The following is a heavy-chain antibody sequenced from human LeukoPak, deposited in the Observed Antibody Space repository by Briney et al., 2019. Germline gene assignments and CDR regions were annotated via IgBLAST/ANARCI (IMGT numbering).Heavy chain of an antibody. CDR3: ARISLSGWANDY. CDR2: ISSSSSSI. V-gene: IGHV3-48*02. J-gene: IGHJ4*02. Sequence: GTSLRLSCAASGFTFSSYAMHWVRQAPGRGLDRVSYISSSSSSIYYADSVKGRFTISRDNAKRSLYLQMKSLRDEDTAVYYCARISLSGWANDYWGQGTLVTVSS. CDR1: GFTFSSYA. D-gene: IGHD6-19*01.